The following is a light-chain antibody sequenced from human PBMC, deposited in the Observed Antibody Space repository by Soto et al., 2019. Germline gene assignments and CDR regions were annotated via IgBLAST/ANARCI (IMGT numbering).Light chain of an antibody. V-gene: IGKV3-20*01. Sequence: EIVLTQSPGTLSLSPGESATLSCRASQSVDRNYLAWFQQKPGHAPRLLIYGASSRATGIPPRFSGSGSGTEFVLTISGLEPEDFAVYYCHKFASTPRPFGQGTKVERK. CDR3: HKFASTPRP. J-gene: IGKJ1*01. CDR2: GAS. CDR1: QSVDRNY.